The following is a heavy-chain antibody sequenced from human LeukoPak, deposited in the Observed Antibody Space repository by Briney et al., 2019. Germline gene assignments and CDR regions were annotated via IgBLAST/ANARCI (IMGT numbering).Heavy chain of an antibody. CDR3: ARDTVKGIAVAGGAFDI. Sequence: SSETLSLTCTVSGGSISSYFWSWIRQPPGKGLEWIGYIYYSGSTNYNPSLKSRVTISADTSKNQFSLKLSSVTAADTAVYYCARDTVKGIAVAGGAFDIWGQGTMVTVSS. J-gene: IGHJ3*02. V-gene: IGHV4-59*01. D-gene: IGHD6-19*01. CDR2: IYYSGST. CDR1: GGSISSYF.